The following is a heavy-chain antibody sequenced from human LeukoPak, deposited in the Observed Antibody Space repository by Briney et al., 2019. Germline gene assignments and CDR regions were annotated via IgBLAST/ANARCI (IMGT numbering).Heavy chain of an antibody. V-gene: IGHV4-4*07. CDR1: GGSISSYY. J-gene: IGHJ4*02. Sequence: SETLSLTCTVSGGSISSYYWSWIRQPAGKGLEWIGRIYTSGSTNYNPSLKSRVTISVDTSKNQFSLKLSSVTAADTAVYYCASGPYDILTGYPPLYWGQGTLVTVSS. CDR3: ASGPYDILTGYPPLY. CDR2: IYTSGST. D-gene: IGHD3-9*01.